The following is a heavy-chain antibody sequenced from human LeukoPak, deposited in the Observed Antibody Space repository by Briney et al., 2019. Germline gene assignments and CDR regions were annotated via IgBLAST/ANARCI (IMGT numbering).Heavy chain of an antibody. Sequence: GGSLRLSCAASGFTFDDYGMSWVRQAPGKGLEWVSAISGSGGSTYYADSVRGRFTISRDNSKNTLYLQMNSLRAEDTAVYYCAKDRHYTHYYMDVWGKGTTVTVSS. D-gene: IGHD3-10*01. J-gene: IGHJ6*03. CDR1: GFTFDDYG. CDR2: ISGSGGST. CDR3: AKDRHYTHYYMDV. V-gene: IGHV3-23*01.